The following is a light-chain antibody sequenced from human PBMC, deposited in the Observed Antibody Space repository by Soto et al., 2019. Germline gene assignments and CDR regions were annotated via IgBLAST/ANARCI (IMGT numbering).Light chain of an antibody. Sequence: QSVLTQPPSASGTPGQRLTISCSGSSSNIGSNTVNWYQQIPGTAPKLLIYSNNQRPSGVPDRFSGSKSGTSASLAISGLQSEDEADYYCAAWDDSLNGPVFGGGTKLTVL. J-gene: IGLJ2*01. CDR3: AAWDDSLNGPV. V-gene: IGLV1-44*01. CDR2: SNN. CDR1: SSNIGSNT.